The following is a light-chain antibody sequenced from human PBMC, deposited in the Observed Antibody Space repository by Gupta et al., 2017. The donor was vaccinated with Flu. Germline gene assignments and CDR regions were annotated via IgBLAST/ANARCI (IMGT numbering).Light chain of an antibody. CDR2: EGS. CDR3: CSYAGSSYV. Sequence: QSALTQPGSVSGSPGQSITISCTGTSSDVGSLDLVSWYQQHPGKAPKLMIYEGSKRPSGGSNRFSGSKSGNTPSLTISGLQTEDEADYYCCSYAGSSYVFGTGTKVTVL. V-gene: IGLV2-23*01. CDR1: SSDVGSLDL. J-gene: IGLJ1*01.